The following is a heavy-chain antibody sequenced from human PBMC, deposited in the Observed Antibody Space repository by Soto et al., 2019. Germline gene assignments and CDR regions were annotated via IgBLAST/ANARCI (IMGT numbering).Heavy chain of an antibody. J-gene: IGHJ4*02. Sequence: LRLSCAASGFAFTSHALHWVLHAPGKGLDWVALISNDGGKKQYAESVEGRFTVSRDSSRNTLYLQLNSLRPDATAVYFCARDAGNTGGFPLFELWGQGKLVTVSS. CDR1: GFAFTSHA. CDR3: ARDAGNTGGFPLFEL. V-gene: IGHV3-30-3*01. D-gene: IGHD7-27*01. CDR2: ISNDGGKK.